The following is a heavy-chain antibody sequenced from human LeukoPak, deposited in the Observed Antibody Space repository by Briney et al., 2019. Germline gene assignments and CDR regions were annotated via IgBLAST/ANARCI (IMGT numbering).Heavy chain of an antibody. CDR3: DCSSTTCYPLQGY. CDR2: IQYDGSKK. Sequence: VRPGGPLRLSCAASGFTFSSYAMHWVRQAPGKGLEWVAFIQYDGSKKSYADSVKGRFTISRDNSKNTLYLQMNSLRAEDTAVYYCDCSSTTCYPLQGYWGQGALVTVSS. D-gene: IGHD2-2*01. J-gene: IGHJ4*02. V-gene: IGHV3-30*02. CDR1: GFTFSSYA.